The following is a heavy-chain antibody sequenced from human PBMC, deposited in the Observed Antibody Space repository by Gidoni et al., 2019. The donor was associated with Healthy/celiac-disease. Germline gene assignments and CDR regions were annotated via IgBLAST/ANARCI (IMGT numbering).Heavy chain of an antibody. CDR2: INHSGST. V-gene: IGHV4-34*01. CDR1: GGSFSGYY. Sequence: QVQLQQWGAGLLKPSEPLSLTCAVYGGSFSGYYWSWIRQPPGKGLEWIGEINHSGSTNYNPSLKSRVTISVDTSKNQFSLKLSSVTAADTAVYYCARSSRGGDGYPPWGYYYYMDVWGKGTTVTVSS. D-gene: IGHD3-16*01. J-gene: IGHJ6*03. CDR3: ARSSRGGDGYPPWGYYYYMDV.